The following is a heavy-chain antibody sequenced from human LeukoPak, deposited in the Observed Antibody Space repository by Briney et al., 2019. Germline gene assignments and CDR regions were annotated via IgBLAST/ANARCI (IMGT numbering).Heavy chain of an antibody. CDR3: ARQGGYYFDY. J-gene: IGHJ4*02. CDR1: GGSISSSSYY. Sequence: SETLSLTCTVSGGSISSSSYYWGWIRQPPWKGLEWIGSIYYSGSTYYNPSLKSRVTISVDTSKNQFSLKLSSVTAADTAVYYCARQGGYYFDYWGQGTLVTVSS. CDR2: IYYSGST. D-gene: IGHD3-16*01. V-gene: IGHV4-39*01.